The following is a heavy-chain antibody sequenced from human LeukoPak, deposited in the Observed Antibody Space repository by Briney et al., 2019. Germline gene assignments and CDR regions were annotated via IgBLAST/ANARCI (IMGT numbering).Heavy chain of an antibody. V-gene: IGHV4-4*02. J-gene: IGHJ6*02. CDR1: GGSITSSNW. CDR3: ASSGWYPYGMDV. CDR2: IYHSGST. D-gene: IGHD6-19*01. Sequence: SETLSLTCAVSGGSITSSNWWSWVRQPPGKGLEWIGEIYHSGSTNYNPSLESRVTISVDKSKNQFSLKLSSVTAADTAVYYCASSGWYPYGMDVWGQGTTVTVSS.